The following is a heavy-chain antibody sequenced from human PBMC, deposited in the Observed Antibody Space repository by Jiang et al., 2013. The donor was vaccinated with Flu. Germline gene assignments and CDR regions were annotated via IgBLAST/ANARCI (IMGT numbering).Heavy chain of an antibody. D-gene: IGHD5-18*01. CDR3: ARAYGYSYGYDY. Sequence: GAEVKKPGASVRISCKTSGFVFSSYYIHWVRQSPGEGFEWMGIINPSDGRTTYPRKFQDRVSVTRDTSTSTVYMELSSLTSEDTAVYYCARAYGYSYGYDYWGQGTLVTVSS. V-gene: IGHV1-46*01. CDR2: INPSDGRT. J-gene: IGHJ4*02. CDR1: GFVFSSYY.